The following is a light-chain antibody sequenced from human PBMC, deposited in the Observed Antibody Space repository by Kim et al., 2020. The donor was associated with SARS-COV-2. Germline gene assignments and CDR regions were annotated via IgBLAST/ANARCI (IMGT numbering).Light chain of an antibody. V-gene: IGKV1-39*01. CDR3: QQTYSTPT. Sequence: GDRITITCRASQSVLSYVSWYQQRPGTAPKLLMYFTSRLQSDVPSRFSGTGSETHFTLTIAGAQPEDFADYFCQQTYSTPTFGQGTKLEI. CDR2: FTS. CDR1: QSVLSY. J-gene: IGKJ2*01.